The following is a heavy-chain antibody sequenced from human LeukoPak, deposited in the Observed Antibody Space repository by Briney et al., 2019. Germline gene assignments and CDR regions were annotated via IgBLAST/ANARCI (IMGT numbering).Heavy chain of an antibody. CDR1: GGSISSGGYY. CDR3: ARDGSGSYYRNWFDP. V-gene: IGHV4-31*03. D-gene: IGHD3-10*01. J-gene: IGHJ5*02. Sequence: SETLSLTCTVSGGSISSGGYYWSWIRQHPGKGLEWIGYIYYSGSTYYNPSLKSRVTISVDTSKNQFSLKLSSVTAADTAVYYCARDGSGSYYRNWFDPWGQGTLVIVSS. CDR2: IYYSGST.